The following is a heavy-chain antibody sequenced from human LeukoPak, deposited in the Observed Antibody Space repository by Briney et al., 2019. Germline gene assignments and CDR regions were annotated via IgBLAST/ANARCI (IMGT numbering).Heavy chain of an antibody. CDR3: ARATYYYDSSGPENFDY. D-gene: IGHD3-22*01. CDR1: GYTFTSYG. J-gene: IGHJ4*02. Sequence: GASVKVSCKASGYTFTSYGISWVRQAPGQGLEWMGWISAYNGNTNYAQKLQGRVTMTTDTSTSTAYMELRSLRSDGTAVYYCARATYYYDSSGPENFDYWGQGTLVTVSS. CDR2: ISAYNGNT. V-gene: IGHV1-18*01.